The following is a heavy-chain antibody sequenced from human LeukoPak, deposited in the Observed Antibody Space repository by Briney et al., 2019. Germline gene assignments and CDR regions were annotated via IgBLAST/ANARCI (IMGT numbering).Heavy chain of an antibody. CDR1: GFTFSSYS. J-gene: IGHJ4*02. CDR3: ARGLRGFYDSSGFDY. V-gene: IGHV3-48*04. D-gene: IGHD3-22*01. CDR2: ISSSSSTI. Sequence: GGSLRLSRAAAGFTFSSYSMNWVRQAPGKGLEWVSYISSSSSTIYYADSVKGRFTISRDNAKKSLYLQMNSLRAEDTAVYYCARGLRGFYDSSGFDYWGQGTLVTVSS.